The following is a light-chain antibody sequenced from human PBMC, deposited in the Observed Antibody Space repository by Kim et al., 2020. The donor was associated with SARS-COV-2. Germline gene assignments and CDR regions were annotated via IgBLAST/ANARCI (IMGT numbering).Light chain of an antibody. CDR3: QMYNSVPYT. V-gene: IGKV1-27*01. Sequence: SASVGYRVTITCRASQGISNYVAWYQQKPGRVPKLLIYAASTLQSWVPSRFSGSISGTELTLTISSLQPEDVATYYCQMYNSVPYTFGQGTKLEI. J-gene: IGKJ2*01. CDR2: AAS. CDR1: QGISNY.